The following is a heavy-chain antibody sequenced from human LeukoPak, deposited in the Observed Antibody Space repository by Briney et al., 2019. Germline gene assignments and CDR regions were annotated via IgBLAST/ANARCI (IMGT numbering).Heavy chain of an antibody. V-gene: IGHV4-59*11. CDR2: IYYSGST. CDR3: ARGGGDGYNYPLDY. J-gene: IGHJ4*02. Sequence: SETLSLTCTVSGGSISSHYWSWIRQPPGKGPEWIGYIYYSGSTNYNPSLKSRVTISVETSKNQFSLKLSSVTAADTAVYYCARGGGDGYNYPLDYWGQGTLVTVSS. D-gene: IGHD5-24*01. CDR1: GGSISSHY.